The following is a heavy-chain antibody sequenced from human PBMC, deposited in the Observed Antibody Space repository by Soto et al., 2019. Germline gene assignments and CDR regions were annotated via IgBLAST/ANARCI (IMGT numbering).Heavy chain of an antibody. V-gene: IGHV3-30*03. CDR1: GFTFSSYG. D-gene: IGHD3-22*01. J-gene: IGHJ4*02. CDR3: ARDLSSGSSGYMYYFDY. Sequence: GGSLRLSCAASGFTFSSYGMHWVRQAPGKGLEWVAVISYDGSNKYYADSVKGRFTISRDNSKNTLYLQMNSLRAEDTAVYYCARDLSSGSSGYMYYFDYWGQGTLVTVSS. CDR2: ISYDGSNK.